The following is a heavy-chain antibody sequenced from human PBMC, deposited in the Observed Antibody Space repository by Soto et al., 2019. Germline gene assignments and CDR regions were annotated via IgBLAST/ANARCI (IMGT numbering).Heavy chain of an antibody. V-gene: IGHV3-30*03. CDR1: GFTFSNIG. CDR3: ASGTAFDH. D-gene: IGHD2-21*02. CDR2: ISYDAANK. Sequence: QVQLVESGGGVVQPGRSLRLSCAASGFTFSNIGMHWVRQAPGKGLEWVAYISYDAANKYYADSVKGRFTISRDNSKNTLHLQMDSLSGDDTALYYCASGTAFDHWGQGTLVSVSS. J-gene: IGHJ4*02.